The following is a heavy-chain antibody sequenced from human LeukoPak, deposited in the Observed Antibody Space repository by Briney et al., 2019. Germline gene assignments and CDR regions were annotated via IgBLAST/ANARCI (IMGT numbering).Heavy chain of an antibody. D-gene: IGHD2-15*01. V-gene: IGHV4-30-2*01. CDR2: IYHSGTT. CDR3: ASSLLFDDYSRFDY. CDR1: GGSISSGGNS. J-gene: IGHJ4*02. Sequence: PSETLSLTCGVSGGSISSGGNSWSWIRQPPGKGLEWIEYIYHSGTTYYNPSLKSRVTISVDRSKNQFSLTLSSVTAADTAMYYCASSLLFDDYSRFDYWGQGTLVTVSS.